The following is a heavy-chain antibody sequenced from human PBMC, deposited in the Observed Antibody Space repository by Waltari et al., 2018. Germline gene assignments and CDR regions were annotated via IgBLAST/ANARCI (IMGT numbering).Heavy chain of an antibody. CDR2: MNPNSGNT. CDR3: ARVSSYYDFWSGYYAGGFDY. V-gene: IGHV1-8*03. J-gene: IGHJ4*02. CDR1: GYTFTSYD. D-gene: IGHD3-3*01. Sequence: QVQLVQSGAEVKKPGASVKVSCKASGYTFTSYDINWVRQATGQGLEWMGRMNPNSGNTGYAQKFQGRVTITRNTSISTAYMELSSLRSEDTAVYYCARVSSYYDFWSGYYAGGFDYWGQGTLVTVSS.